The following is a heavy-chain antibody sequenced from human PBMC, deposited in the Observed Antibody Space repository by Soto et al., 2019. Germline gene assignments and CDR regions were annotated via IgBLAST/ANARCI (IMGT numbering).Heavy chain of an antibody. CDR1: GGTFSSYA. Sequence: QVQLVQSGAEVKKPGSSVKVSCKASGGTFSSYAISWVRQAPGQGLEWIGGIIPIFGTTNYAQKFQGRVTITADESTSTAYMELSSLRSEDTAVYYCARDKVGYYDSRGYYRVIVTPDYYYGMDVWGQGTTVTVSS. V-gene: IGHV1-69*01. CDR2: IIPIFGTT. CDR3: ARDKVGYYDSRGYYRVIVTPDYYYGMDV. J-gene: IGHJ6*02. D-gene: IGHD3-22*01.